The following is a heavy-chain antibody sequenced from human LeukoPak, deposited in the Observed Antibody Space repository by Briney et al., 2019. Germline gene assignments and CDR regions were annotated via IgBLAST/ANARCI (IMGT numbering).Heavy chain of an antibody. CDR1: GFTFSNYA. Sequence: GGSLRLSCAASGFTFSNYAMNWVRQAPGKGLEWVSAVSGSGGSTYYAGFVKGRFIISRDNSKNTLYLQVNNLRAEGSAVYYCGKGGRFSPMDVWGQGTTVTVSS. V-gene: IGHV3-23*01. CDR2: VSGSGGST. CDR3: GKGGRFSPMDV. J-gene: IGHJ6*02. D-gene: IGHD3-3*01.